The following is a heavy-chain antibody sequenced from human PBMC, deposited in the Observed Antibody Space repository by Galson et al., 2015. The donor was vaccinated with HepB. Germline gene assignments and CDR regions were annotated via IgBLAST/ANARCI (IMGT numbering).Heavy chain of an antibody. CDR1: GDTFTDYS. D-gene: IGHD3-10*01. J-gene: IGHJ6*03. Sequence: SVKVSCKASGDTFTDYSIHWVRQAPGQGLEWMGWINTHSGATIFARKFKGRVTMTRDTSLSIAYMELNSLTSGDSAVYFCARGRYQLPTSYYYCDMDVWGKGTTVTVTS. CDR2: INTHSGAT. CDR3: ARGRYQLPTSYYYCDMDV. V-gene: IGHV1-2*02.